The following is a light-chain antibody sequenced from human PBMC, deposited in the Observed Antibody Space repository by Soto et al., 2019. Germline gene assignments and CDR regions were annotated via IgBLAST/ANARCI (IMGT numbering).Light chain of an antibody. CDR3: QQRSNWPIT. CDR1: QSISSY. CDR2: GAS. J-gene: IGKJ5*01. Sequence: EVVLTQSPDTLSLPPGERATLSCRASQSISSYLAWYQQKPGQAPRLFIYGASSRATGIPDRFSGSGSGTDFTLTISSLEPEDFAVYYCQQRSNWPITFGQGTRLEIK. V-gene: IGKV3-11*01.